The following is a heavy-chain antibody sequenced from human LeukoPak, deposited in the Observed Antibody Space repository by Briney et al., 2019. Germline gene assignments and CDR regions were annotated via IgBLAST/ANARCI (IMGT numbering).Heavy chain of an antibody. J-gene: IGHJ4*02. CDR1: GYTFTSYA. Sequence: EASVKVSCKASGYTFTSYAMHWVRQAPGQRLEWIGWINAGNGNTKYSQKFQGRVTITRDTSASTAYMELSSLRSEDTAVYYCARVRTYSSGPFGYWGQGTLVTVSS. V-gene: IGHV1-3*01. D-gene: IGHD6-19*01. CDR3: ARVRTYSSGPFGY. CDR2: INAGNGNT.